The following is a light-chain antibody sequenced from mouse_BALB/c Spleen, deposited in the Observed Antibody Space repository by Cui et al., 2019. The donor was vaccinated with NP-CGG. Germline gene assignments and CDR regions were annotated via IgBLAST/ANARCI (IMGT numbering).Light chain of an antibody. J-gene: IGLJ1*01. CDR2: GTN. CDR1: TGAVTTSNY. CDR3: ALWYSNHWV. V-gene: IGLV1*01. Sequence: AVVTQASALTTSLGEPVTLTCSSSTGAVTTSNYANWVQEKPDHLFTGLIGGTNNRVPGVSARFSGSLIGDKAALTITGAQTEDEAIYFCALWYSNHWVFGRGTKLTVL.